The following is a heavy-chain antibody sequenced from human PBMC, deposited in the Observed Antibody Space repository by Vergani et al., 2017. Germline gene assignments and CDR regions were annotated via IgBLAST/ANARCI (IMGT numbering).Heavy chain of an antibody. CDR2: IRYDGNNK. J-gene: IGHJ5*02. D-gene: IGHD5-18*01. CDR3: AKDPRPMVTSDWFDP. CDR1: GFTLSSHG. V-gene: IGHV3-30*02. Sequence: QVQLVESGGGVVQPGGSLRLSCAASGFTLSSHGMHWVRQAPGKGLEWVAFIRYDGNNKYYADSVKGRFTISRDSSKNTLYLQMSSLRAEDTALYYCAKDPRPMVTSDWFDPWGQGTLVTVSS.